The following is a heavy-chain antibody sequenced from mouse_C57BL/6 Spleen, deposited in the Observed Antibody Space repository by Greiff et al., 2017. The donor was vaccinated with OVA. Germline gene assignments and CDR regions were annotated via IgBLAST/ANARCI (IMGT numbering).Heavy chain of an antibody. J-gene: IGHJ1*03. CDR3: ARDRRDYYGSSEYFDV. Sequence: EVQLVESGGGLVKPGGSLKLSCAASGFTFSSYAMSWVRQTPDKRLEWVATISDGGSYTYYPDNVKGRFTISRDNAKNNLYLQMSHLKSEDTAMYYCARDRRDYYGSSEYFDVWGTGTTVTVSS. CDR1: GFTFSSYA. CDR2: ISDGGSYT. V-gene: IGHV5-4*01. D-gene: IGHD1-1*01.